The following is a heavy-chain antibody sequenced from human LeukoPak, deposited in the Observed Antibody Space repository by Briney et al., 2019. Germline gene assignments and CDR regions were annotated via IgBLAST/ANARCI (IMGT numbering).Heavy chain of an antibody. CDR1: GFTFSSYS. V-gene: IGHV3-30*02. J-gene: IGHJ4*02. CDR3: AKPEAGYFDY. Sequence: GRSLRLSCAASGFTFSSYSMHWVRQAPGKGLECVSSTWYDGTNRNYADSVKGRFTISRDNSKNTLYLQMNSLRAEDTAVYYCAKPEAGYFDYWGQGTLVTVSS. CDR2: TWYDGTNR.